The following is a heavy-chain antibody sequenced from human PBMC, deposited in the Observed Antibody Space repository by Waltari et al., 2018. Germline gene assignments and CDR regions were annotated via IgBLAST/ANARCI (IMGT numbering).Heavy chain of an antibody. D-gene: IGHD3-3*01. V-gene: IGHV5-51*01. CDR2: IYPGDSET. CDR1: GYSFTSYW. Sequence: EVQLVQSGAEVKKPGESLKISCKGSGYSFTSYWIGWVRQMPGKGLEWMGIIYPGDSETRYSPSFQGQVTISADKSISTAYLQWSSLKASDTAMYYCARPRYDFWSGYYAFDIWGQGTMVTVSS. CDR3: ARPRYDFWSGYYAFDI. J-gene: IGHJ3*02.